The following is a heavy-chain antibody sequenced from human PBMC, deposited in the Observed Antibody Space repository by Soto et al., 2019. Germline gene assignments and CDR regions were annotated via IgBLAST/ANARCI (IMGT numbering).Heavy chain of an antibody. CDR3: ARGSNSGFDY. J-gene: IGHJ4*02. V-gene: IGHV3-33*01. Sequence: QVQLVESGGGVVQPGTSLRLSCAASGFTFTTSGMHWVRQAPGKGLEWVAIIWSDGSKKYHADSVKGRFTISRDNSNNTLYLQMNSLRVEDTAVYYCARGSNSGFDYWGQGTLVTVSS. CDR1: GFTFTTSG. CDR2: IWSDGSKK. D-gene: IGHD1-26*01.